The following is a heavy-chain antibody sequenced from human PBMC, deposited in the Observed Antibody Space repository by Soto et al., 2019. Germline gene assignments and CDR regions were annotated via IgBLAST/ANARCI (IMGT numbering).Heavy chain of an antibody. CDR3: ARDTAFINSGCFDA. Sequence: GGSLRLSCAASGFTFSDYYMNWIRQAPGKGLEWVSYISDSGSSIFYADSVKGRFTISRDSARKSLYLHMRSLRVEDTAVYYCARDTAFINSGCFDAWGQGTPVTVSS. V-gene: IGHV3-11*01. D-gene: IGHD3-22*01. J-gene: IGHJ5*02. CDR1: GFTFSDYY. CDR2: ISDSGSSI.